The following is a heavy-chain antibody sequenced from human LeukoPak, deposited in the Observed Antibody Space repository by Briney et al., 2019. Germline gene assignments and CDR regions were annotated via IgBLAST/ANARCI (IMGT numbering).Heavy chain of an antibody. V-gene: IGHV3-7*02. Sequence: GGSLRLSCAASGFIFSNFWMYWVRQAPGKGLEWVATIKPDGSATYYVDSVKGRFTISRDNAENSLYLQVNGLRAEDTAVYYCATVAWRAFNIWGQGTMVTVSS. D-gene: IGHD3-3*01. CDR3: ATVAWRAFNI. J-gene: IGHJ3*02. CDR2: IKPDGSAT. CDR1: GFIFSNFW.